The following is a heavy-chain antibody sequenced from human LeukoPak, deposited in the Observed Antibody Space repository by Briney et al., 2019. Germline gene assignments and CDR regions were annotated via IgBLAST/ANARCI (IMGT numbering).Heavy chain of an antibody. CDR1: GYTFTGYY. CDR3: ARAQQWLGGWFDP. Sequence: ASVKVSCKASGYTFTGYYMHWVRQARAQGLEGMGWINHNSGGTNYEQKFQGRVTMTRETSISTAYMEVSRLRSDDTAVYYCARAQQWLGGWFDPWGQGTVITVSS. V-gene: IGHV1-2*02. J-gene: IGHJ5*02. CDR2: INHNSGGT. D-gene: IGHD6-19*01.